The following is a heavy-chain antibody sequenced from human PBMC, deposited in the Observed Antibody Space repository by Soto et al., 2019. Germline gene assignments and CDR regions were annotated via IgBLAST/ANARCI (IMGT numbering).Heavy chain of an antibody. CDR3: AMRRPPTTIDP. CDR1: GGSISSGDYY. V-gene: IGHV4-30-4*01. Sequence: PSETLSLTCTVSGGSISSGDYYWSGIRQPPGKGLEWIGYIYYSGSTNYTPYLKSRVTISVDTSRNEFSLELSVLTAANAAVFFCAMRRPPTTIDPWGQATLVTVS. J-gene: IGHJ5*02. D-gene: IGHD1-1*01. CDR2: IYYSGST.